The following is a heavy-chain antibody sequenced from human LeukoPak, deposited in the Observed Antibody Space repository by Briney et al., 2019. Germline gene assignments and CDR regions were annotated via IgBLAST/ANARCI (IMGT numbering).Heavy chain of an antibody. Sequence: PGGSLRLSCAASGFSFSFYWMNWVRQAPRKGLEWVANIKQDGSGKYYVDSVKGRFTISRDSAKNSLFLQMNSLRAEDTAVYYCARGPHYYYMDVWGKGTTVTVSS. V-gene: IGHV3-7*01. CDR3: ARGPHYYYMDV. CDR1: GFSFSFYW. J-gene: IGHJ6*03. CDR2: IKQDGSGK.